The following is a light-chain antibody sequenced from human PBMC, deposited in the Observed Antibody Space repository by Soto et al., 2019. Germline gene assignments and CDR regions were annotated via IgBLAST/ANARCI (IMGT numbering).Light chain of an antibody. Sequence: ITQSPSTLSVSPGERATLSCMASQSVSSNLAWYQQKPGQAPRLLIYDASNRATGIPARFSGSGSGTDFTLTISSLEPEDFAVYYCQHYVNWPLTFGGGTKVDI. CDR1: QSVSSN. CDR2: DAS. V-gene: IGKV3D-15*01. J-gene: IGKJ4*01. CDR3: QHYVNWPLT.